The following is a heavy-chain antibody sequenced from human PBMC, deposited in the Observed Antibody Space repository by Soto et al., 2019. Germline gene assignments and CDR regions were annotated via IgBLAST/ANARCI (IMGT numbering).Heavy chain of an antibody. CDR1: GGTFSSYP. V-gene: IGHV1-69*01. J-gene: IGHJ6*02. CDR2: IIPFFGTS. D-gene: IGHD1-26*01. CDR3: ARVGHITNYGMAV. Sequence: QVQLVQSGAEVKKPGSSVKVSCGASGGTFSSYPINWVRQAPGQGLEWMGGIIPFFGTSNYAQKFQGRVTITADESTSTAYMELRSLRSEDTAVYYCARVGHITNYGMAVWSQGTTVTVSS.